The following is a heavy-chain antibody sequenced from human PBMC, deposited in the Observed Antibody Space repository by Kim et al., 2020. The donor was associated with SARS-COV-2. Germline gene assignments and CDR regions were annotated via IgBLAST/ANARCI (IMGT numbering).Heavy chain of an antibody. V-gene: IGHV3-21*06. CDR3: ARDLKDDRSGYHYGGIFY. D-gene: IGHD3-22*01. CDR1: GFTFSDYT. CDR2: ISSYSSYV. J-gene: IGHJ4*02. Sequence: GGSLRLSCVASGFTFSDYTMNWVRQAPGKGLEWVASISSYSSYVYYADSVKGRFTISRDNAKNSLYLQMNSLRAEDTAVFYCARDLKDDRSGYHYGGIFYWGQGALVTVSS.